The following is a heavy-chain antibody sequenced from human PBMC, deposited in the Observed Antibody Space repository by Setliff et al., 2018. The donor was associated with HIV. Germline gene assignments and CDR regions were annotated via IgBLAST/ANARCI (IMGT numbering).Heavy chain of an antibody. Sequence: PGGSLRLSCAASGFIFSNAWMSWVRQAPGKGLEWVGRIKSKTDGGTADYAAPVKGRFTISRDDSKNTLYLQMNSPKTDDTAVYYCTGSQYCSGGSCYHNFDYWGQGTLVTVSS. CDR2: IKSKTDGGTA. J-gene: IGHJ4*02. V-gene: IGHV3-15*01. D-gene: IGHD2-15*01. CDR3: TGSQYCSGGSCYHNFDY. CDR1: GFIFSNAW.